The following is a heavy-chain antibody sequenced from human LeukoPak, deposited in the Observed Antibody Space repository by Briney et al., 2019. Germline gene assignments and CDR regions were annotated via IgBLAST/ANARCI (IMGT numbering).Heavy chain of an antibody. CDR3: ARSETTVIDY. V-gene: IGHV4-59*01. D-gene: IGHD4-17*01. J-gene: IGHJ4*02. CDR2: IYYSGST. CDR1: GGSISSYY. Sequence: SETLSLTCTVSGGSISSYYWSWIRQPPGKGLEWIGYIYYSGSTNYNPSLKSRVTISVDTSKNQFSLKLSSVTAADTAVYYCARSETTVIDYWGQGTLVTVSS.